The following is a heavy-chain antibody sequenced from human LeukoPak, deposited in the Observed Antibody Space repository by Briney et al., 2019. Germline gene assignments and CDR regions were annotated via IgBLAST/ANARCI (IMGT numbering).Heavy chain of an antibody. J-gene: IGHJ4*02. CDR3: VKVFAPAGPFDY. V-gene: IGHV3-23*01. CDR2: ISGSGGST. D-gene: IGHD2-2*01. CDR1: GFTFSNYD. Sequence: GGSLRLSCAASGFTFSNYDMSWVRQAPGKGLEWVSGISGSGGSTDYADSVKGRFTISRDNSKNTLYLQMSSLRAEDTAVYYCVKVFAPAGPFDYWGQGTLVTVSS.